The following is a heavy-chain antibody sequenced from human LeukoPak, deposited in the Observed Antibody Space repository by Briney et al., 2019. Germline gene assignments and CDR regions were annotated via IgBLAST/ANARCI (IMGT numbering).Heavy chain of an antibody. V-gene: IGHV3-21*01. CDR3: AKEGRGSPLAHDAFDI. D-gene: IGHD3-16*01. J-gene: IGHJ3*02. Sequence: PGGSLRLSCAASGFTFSSYSMNWVRQAPGKGLEWVSSISSSSSYIYYADSVKGRFTISRDNAKNSLYLQMNSLRAEDTAVYYCAKEGRGSPLAHDAFDIWGQGTMVTVSS. CDR2: ISSSSSYI. CDR1: GFTFSSYS.